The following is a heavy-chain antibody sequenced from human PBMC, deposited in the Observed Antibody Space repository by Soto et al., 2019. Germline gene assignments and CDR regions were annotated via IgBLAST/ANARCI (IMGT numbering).Heavy chain of an antibody. J-gene: IGHJ4*02. D-gene: IGHD1-26*01. Sequence: QVQLQESGPGLVKPSGTLSLTCAVSGGSIITDNWWTWVRPPPGKRLEWIGEIYHSGTSNYIPSLKRRVSISVDKSKNHFSVNLNSVTAADTAVYYCAREPSLGAHLDYWGQGTLVTVPS. CDR1: GGSIITDNW. CDR3: AREPSLGAHLDY. V-gene: IGHV4-4*02. CDR2: IYHSGTS.